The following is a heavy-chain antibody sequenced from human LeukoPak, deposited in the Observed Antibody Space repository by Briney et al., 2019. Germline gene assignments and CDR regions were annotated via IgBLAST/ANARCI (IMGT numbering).Heavy chain of an antibody. CDR1: GVTVSSDY. J-gene: IGHJ4*02. CDR2: IYSGGST. D-gene: IGHD3-10*01. V-gene: IGHV3-53*04. Sequence: GGSLRLSCAVSGVTVSSDYMSWVRQAPGKGLEWVSLIYSGGSTYYADSVKGRFTISRHNSKNTLYLQMNSPRTEDTAIYYCANRMSFGGPGTLVTVSS. CDR3: ANRMSF.